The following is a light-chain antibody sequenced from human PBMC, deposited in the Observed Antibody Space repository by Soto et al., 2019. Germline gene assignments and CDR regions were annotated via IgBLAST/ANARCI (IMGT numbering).Light chain of an antibody. V-gene: IGLV2-14*01. CDR2: EVS. CDR3: SAYAGSSVL. J-gene: IGLJ2*01. CDR1: SSDVGGYDY. Sequence: QSALTQPASVSGSPGQSITISCTGTSSDVGGYDYVSWYQQYPDKAPKLMIFEVSNRPSGVSNRFSGSKSGNTASLTISGLHAEDEADYYCSAYAGSSVLFGGGTKVTVL.